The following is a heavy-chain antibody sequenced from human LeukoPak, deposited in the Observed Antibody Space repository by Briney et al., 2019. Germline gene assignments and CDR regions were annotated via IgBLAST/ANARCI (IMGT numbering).Heavy chain of an antibody. D-gene: IGHD6-13*01. V-gene: IGHV4-34*01. Sequence: PSETLSLTCAVYGGSFSGYYWSWIRQPPGKGLEWIGEINHSGSTNYNPSLKSRVTISVDTSKNQFSLKLSSVTAADTAVYYCARGDGRQQPVLVYRGQGTMVAVSS. CDR3: ARGDGRQQPVLVY. J-gene: IGHJ4*02. CDR1: GGSFSGYY. CDR2: INHSGST.